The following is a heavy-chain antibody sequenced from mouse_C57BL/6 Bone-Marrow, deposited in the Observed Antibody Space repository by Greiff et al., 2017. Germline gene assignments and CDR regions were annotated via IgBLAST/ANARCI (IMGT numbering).Heavy chain of an antibody. CDR1: GYTFTNYW. D-gene: IGHD2-4*01. Sequence: VQLQQPGAELVKPGASVKLSCKASGYTFTNYWMHWVKQRPGQGLEWIGMMHPNGGSPAYNEKFKSEATLSVDKSSRTAYVELSSLTSEASAVYYCARSYDYDDDTMDYWGQGTSVTVSS. CDR2: MHPNGGSP. CDR3: ARSYDYDDDTMDY. V-gene: IGHV1-64*01. J-gene: IGHJ4*01.